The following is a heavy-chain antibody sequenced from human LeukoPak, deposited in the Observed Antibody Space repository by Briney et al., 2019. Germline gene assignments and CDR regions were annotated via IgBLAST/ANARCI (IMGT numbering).Heavy chain of an antibody. Sequence: GGSLRFSCAASGFTFSEYYMSWIRQAPGKGLEWVSDISSTADIVSYADFVLGRFTISRDNGDDSLSLQLNNLRAEDTAVYYCARETVAGTFDYWSQGTLVTVSS. D-gene: IGHD6-19*01. J-gene: IGHJ4*02. CDR3: ARETVAGTFDY. CDR2: ISSTADIV. V-gene: IGHV3-11*01. CDR1: GFTFSEYY.